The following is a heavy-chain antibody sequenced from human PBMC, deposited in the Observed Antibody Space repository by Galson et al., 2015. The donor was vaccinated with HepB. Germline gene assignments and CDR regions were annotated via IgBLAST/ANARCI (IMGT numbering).Heavy chain of an antibody. D-gene: IGHD1-26*01. V-gene: IGHV3-23*01. CDR2: INGGGGDT. CDR3: AKLRGGSYGHYCGMDV. J-gene: IGHJ6*02. CDR1: GFTFSSYA. Sequence: SLRLSCAASGFTFSSYAMSWVRQAPGKGLEWVSTINGGGGDTYYADSVKGRFTISRDNSKNTLYLQMNSLRAEDTAVYYCAKLRGGSYGHYCGMDVWGQGTMVTVSS.